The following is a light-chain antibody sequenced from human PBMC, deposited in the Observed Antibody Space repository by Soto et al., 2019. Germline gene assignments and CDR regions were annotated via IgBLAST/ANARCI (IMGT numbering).Light chain of an antibody. CDR3: EQVNIFPIT. CDR1: QNIGNW. Sequence: DIQMTQSPTSVSAAVVDRVTITCRASQNIGNWLAWYQQQPGKATKLLIYDASNLRSGVPSRFSGSGSGTDFTLTISSLQPEDFATYYCEQVNIFPITYGQGTRLEIK. V-gene: IGKV1-12*01. J-gene: IGKJ5*01. CDR2: DAS.